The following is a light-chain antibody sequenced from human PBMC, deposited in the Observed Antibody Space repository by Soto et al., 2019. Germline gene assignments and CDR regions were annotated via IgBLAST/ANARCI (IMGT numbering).Light chain of an antibody. CDR2: KAS. CDR1: QDISTL. CDR3: QHYNSYSEA. Sequence: DIHMTQSPSSLSASVGDTVTITCRASQDISTLLAWYQQKPGKAPKLLIYKASTLKSGVPSRFSGSGSGTEFTLTISSLQPDDFATYYCQHYNSYSEAFGQGTKVDIK. J-gene: IGKJ1*01. V-gene: IGKV1-5*03.